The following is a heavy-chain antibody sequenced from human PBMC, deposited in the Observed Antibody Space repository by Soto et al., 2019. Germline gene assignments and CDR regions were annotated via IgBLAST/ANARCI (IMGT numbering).Heavy chain of an antibody. D-gene: IGHD3-22*01. Sequence: RSWARHAKGQVLEWMGGIIPIFGTANYEKKFQGRVTITADKSTRTAYMELSSLRSEDTAVYYCASRVEYYDRSGLSVFEYWGQGTLVPGFS. J-gene: IGHJ4*02. V-gene: IGHV1-69*06. CDR2: IIPIFGTA. CDR3: ASRVEYYDRSGLSVFEY.